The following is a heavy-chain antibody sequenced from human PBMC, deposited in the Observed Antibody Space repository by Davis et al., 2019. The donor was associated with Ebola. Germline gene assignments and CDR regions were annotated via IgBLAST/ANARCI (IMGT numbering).Heavy chain of an antibody. J-gene: IGHJ3*02. Sequence: SLKISCAASGFTFDDYAMHWVRQAPGKGLEWVSGISWNSGTIAYADSVKGRFTISRDNANNSLYLQMNSLRPEDTALYYCAKGRVEMATVTVDAFAIWGQGTMVTVSS. CDR1: GFTFDDYA. CDR2: ISWNSGTI. CDR3: AKGRVEMATVTVDAFAI. D-gene: IGHD5-24*01. V-gene: IGHV3-9*01.